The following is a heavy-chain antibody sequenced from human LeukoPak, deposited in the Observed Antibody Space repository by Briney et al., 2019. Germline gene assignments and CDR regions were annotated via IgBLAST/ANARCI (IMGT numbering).Heavy chain of an antibody. CDR3: ARTPPIEPYYYMDV. V-gene: IGHV4-39*01. Sequence: PSETLSLTCTVSGGSISSSSYYWGWIRQPPGKGLEWIGSIYYSGSTYYNPSLKSRVTISVDTSKNQFSLKLSSVTAADTAVYYCARTPPIEPYYYMDVWGEGTTVTVSS. CDR2: IYYSGST. CDR1: GGSISSSSYY. D-gene: IGHD2-15*01. J-gene: IGHJ6*03.